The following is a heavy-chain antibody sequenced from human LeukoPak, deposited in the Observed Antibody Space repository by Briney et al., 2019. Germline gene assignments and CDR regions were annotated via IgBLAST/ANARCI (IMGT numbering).Heavy chain of an antibody. J-gene: IGHJ4*02. D-gene: IGHD6-6*01. CDR2: IYPGDSDT. V-gene: IGHV5-51*01. CDR1: GYSFTSYL. CDR3: ARSVYSNSHDYFDY. Sequence: GESLKISCKASGYSFTSYLIGWVRQMRGKGLEWMGIIYPGDSDTRYSPSFQGQVIISADKSISTAYLQWSSLKASDTAMYYCARSVYSNSHDYFDYWGQGTLVTVSS.